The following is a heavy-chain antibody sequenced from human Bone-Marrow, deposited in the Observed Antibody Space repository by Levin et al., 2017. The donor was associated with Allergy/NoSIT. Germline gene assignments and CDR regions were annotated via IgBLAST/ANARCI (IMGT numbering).Heavy chain of an antibody. J-gene: IGHJ5*02. CDR3: AGGSVVVAATSWFDP. CDR2: IIPIFGAA. V-gene: IGHV1-69*13. D-gene: IGHD2-15*01. Sequence: SVKVSCKASGGTFSSYAISWVRQAPGQGLEWMGGIIPIFGAANYAQKFQGRVTITADESTSTAYMDLSSLRSEDTAVYYCAGGSVVVAATSWFDPWGQGTLVTVSS. CDR1: GGTFSSYA.